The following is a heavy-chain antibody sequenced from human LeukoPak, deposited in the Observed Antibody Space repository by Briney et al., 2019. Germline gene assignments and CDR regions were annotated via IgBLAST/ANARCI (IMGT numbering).Heavy chain of an antibody. Sequence: GGSLRLSCAASGFTFDDYAMHWVRQAPGKGLEWVSGISWNSGSVGYADSVKGRFTISRDNAKNSLYLQMNSLRAEDTALYYCARYIVGAMDVWGQGTTVTVSS. CDR1: GFTFDDYA. D-gene: IGHD1-26*01. J-gene: IGHJ6*02. CDR3: ARYIVGAMDV. CDR2: ISWNSGSV. V-gene: IGHV3-9*01.